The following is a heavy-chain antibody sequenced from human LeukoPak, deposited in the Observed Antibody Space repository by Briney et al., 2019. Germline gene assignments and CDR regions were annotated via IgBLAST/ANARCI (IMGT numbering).Heavy chain of an antibody. CDR2: INHSGST. Sequence: PSETLSLTCAVYGGSFSGYYWSWIRQPPGKGLEWIGEINHSGSTNYNPSLKSLVTISVDTSKNQFSLKLSSVTAADTAVYYCARVVSWFDPWGQGTLVTVSS. CDR1: GGSFSGYY. CDR3: ARVVSWFDP. J-gene: IGHJ5*02. V-gene: IGHV4-34*01.